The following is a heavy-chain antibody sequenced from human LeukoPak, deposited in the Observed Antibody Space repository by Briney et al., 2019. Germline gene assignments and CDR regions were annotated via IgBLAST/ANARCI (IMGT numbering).Heavy chain of an antibody. D-gene: IGHD3-10*01. V-gene: IGHV3-23*01. J-gene: IGHJ4*02. CDR1: GFTFSTYG. Sequence: GGSLRLSCAASGFTFSTYGMNWVRQAPGKGLEWVSDISGSGGKTQYADSVKGRFTMSRDNSKNTLYLQMSSLRVEDTAIYYCAKQGDRAYFDYWGQGTLVTVSS. CDR3: AKQGDRAYFDY. CDR2: ISGSGGKT.